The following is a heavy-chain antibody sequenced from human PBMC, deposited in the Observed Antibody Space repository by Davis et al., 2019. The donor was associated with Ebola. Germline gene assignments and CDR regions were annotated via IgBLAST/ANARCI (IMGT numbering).Heavy chain of an antibody. CDR3: ARRVGYCSSTSCQNYYGMDV. CDR1: GGSISSSSYY. CDR2: IYYSGST. J-gene: IGHJ6*02. Sequence: SETLSLTCTVSGGSISSSSYYWGWIRQPPGKGLEWIGSIYYSGSTYHKPSLKSRVTISVDTSKNQFSLKLSSVTAADTAVYYCARRVGYCSSTSCQNYYGMDVWGQGTTVTVSS. D-gene: IGHD2-2*01. V-gene: IGHV4-39*01.